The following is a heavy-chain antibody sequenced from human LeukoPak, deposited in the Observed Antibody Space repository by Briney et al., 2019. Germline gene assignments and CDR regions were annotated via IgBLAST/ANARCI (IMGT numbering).Heavy chain of an antibody. J-gene: IGHJ3*02. V-gene: IGHV1-18*01. CDR2: ISAYNGHT. Sequence: GASVKVSCKASGYTFTNYGIGWVRQAPGQGLEWMGWISAYNGHTKYAQKVQGRVTMTRDTSTSTAYMELRSLRSDDTAVYYCARDGHRRYHYDSSGREDAFDIWGQGTMVTVSS. D-gene: IGHD3-22*01. CDR1: GYTFTNYG. CDR3: ARDGHRRYHYDSSGREDAFDI.